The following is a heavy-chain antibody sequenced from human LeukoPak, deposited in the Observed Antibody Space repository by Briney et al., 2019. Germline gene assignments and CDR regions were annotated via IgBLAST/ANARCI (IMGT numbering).Heavy chain of an antibody. D-gene: IGHD5-12*01. CDR3: AKAPSLVATIFWFDP. CDR2: ISGRGDST. CDR1: RFTFSSYA. Sequence: GGSLRLSCAASRFTFSSYAMNWVRQAPGKGLEWVSSISGRGDSTYYAASLKGRFTISRDNSRNTLYLQMNSLRAEDTAVYYCAKAPSLVATIFWFDPWGQGTLVTVSS. J-gene: IGHJ5*02. V-gene: IGHV3-23*01.